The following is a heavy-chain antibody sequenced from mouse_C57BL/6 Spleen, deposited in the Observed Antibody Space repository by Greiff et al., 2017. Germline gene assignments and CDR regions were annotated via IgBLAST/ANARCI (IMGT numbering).Heavy chain of an antibody. Sequence: VQLQQPGAELVKPGASVKMSCKASGYTFTSYWITWVKQRPGQGLEWIGDIYPGSGSTNYNEKFKSKATLTVDTSSSTAYMQLSSLTSEDSAVYYFASPYDYDGGFDYGGQGTTLTVSS. D-gene: IGHD2-4*01. CDR2: IYPGSGST. V-gene: IGHV1-55*01. CDR3: ASPYDYDGGFDY. J-gene: IGHJ2*01. CDR1: GYTFTSYW.